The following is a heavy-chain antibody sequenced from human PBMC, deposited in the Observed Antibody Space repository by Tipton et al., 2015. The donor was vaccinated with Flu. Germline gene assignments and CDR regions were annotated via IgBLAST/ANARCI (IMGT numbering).Heavy chain of an antibody. D-gene: IGHD3-22*01. V-gene: IGHV4-61*02. CDR3: ARGVIYYDSSGPITDAFDI. Sequence: TLSLTCTVSGGSISSGSYYWSWIRQPAGKGLEWIGRIYTSGSTNYNPSLKSRVTISVDTSKNQFSLKLSSVTAADTAVYYCARGVIYYDSSGPITDAFDIWCQGTMVTVSS. CDR1: GGSISSGSYY. J-gene: IGHJ3*02. CDR2: IYTSGST.